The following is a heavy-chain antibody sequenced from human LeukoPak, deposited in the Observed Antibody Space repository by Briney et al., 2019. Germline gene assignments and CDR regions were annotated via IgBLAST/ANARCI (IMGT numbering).Heavy chain of an antibody. J-gene: IGHJ6*03. V-gene: IGHV3-23*01. D-gene: IGHD6-19*01. CDR1: GFTFSSYA. CDR2: ISGSGSTT. CDR3: AKGAVYSSGWYGLGYYYYYYYMDV. Sequence: GGSLRLSCAASGFTFSSYAMNWVRQAPGKGLEWVSAISGSGSTTYYADSVKGRFTISRDNSENTLYLQMNSLRAEDTAVYYCAKGAVYSSGWYGLGYYYYYYYMDVWGKGTTVTISS.